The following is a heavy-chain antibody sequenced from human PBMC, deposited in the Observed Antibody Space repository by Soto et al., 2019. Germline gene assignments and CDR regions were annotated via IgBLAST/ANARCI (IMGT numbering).Heavy chain of an antibody. V-gene: IGHV1-18*01. Sequence: APVKVTCKASGYTYTSNGISWARQAPGQGLEWMGWISAYNGNTNYAQKLQGRVTMTTDTSTSTAYMELRSLRSDDTAVYYCARMSGYDYGNFDYWGQGTLVTVSS. D-gene: IGHD5-12*01. CDR1: GYTYTSNG. CDR3: ARMSGYDYGNFDY. CDR2: ISAYNGNT. J-gene: IGHJ4*02.